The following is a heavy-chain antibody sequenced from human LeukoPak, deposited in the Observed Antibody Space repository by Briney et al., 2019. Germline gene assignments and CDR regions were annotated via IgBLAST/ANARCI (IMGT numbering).Heavy chain of an antibody. Sequence: NPGGSLRLSCAASGFTFSNAWMSWVRQAPGKGLEWVGRIKSKTDGGTTDYAAPVKGRFTISRDDSKNTLYLQMNSLKTEDTAVYYCTTWTTVVPSYYYYGMDVWGQGTTVTVSS. J-gene: IGHJ6*02. CDR2: IKSKTDGGTT. CDR3: TTWTTVVPSYYYYGMDV. V-gene: IGHV3-15*01. CDR1: GFTFSNAW. D-gene: IGHD4-23*01.